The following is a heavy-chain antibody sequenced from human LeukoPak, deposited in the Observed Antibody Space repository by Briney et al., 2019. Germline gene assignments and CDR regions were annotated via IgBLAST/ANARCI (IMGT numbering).Heavy chain of an antibody. V-gene: IGHV4-59*01. CDR1: SGSISNYY. CDR2: IYYSGST. J-gene: IGHJ6*03. D-gene: IGHD5-18*01. CDR3: ARGYSYGPYYYYYYMDV. Sequence: PSETLSLTCTVSSGSISNYYWSSIRQPPGKGLEWIGYIYYSGSTNYNPSLKSRVTISVDTSKNQFSLKLSSVTAADTAVYYCARGYSYGPYYYYYYMDVWGKGTTVTVSS.